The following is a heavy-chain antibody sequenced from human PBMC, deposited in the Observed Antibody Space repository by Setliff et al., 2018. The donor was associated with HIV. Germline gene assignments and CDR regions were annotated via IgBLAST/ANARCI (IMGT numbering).Heavy chain of an antibody. D-gene: IGHD2-15*01. Sequence: GESLKISCAASGFTFSNAWMSWVRQAPGKGLEWVGRIKSKTDGGTTDYAAPVRGRFTISRDDSKNTLYLQMNSLKTEDTAVYYCTTRGYCSGGSCYHFDALDIWGQGTMVTVSS. CDR1: GFTFSNAW. CDR3: TTRGYCSGGSCYHFDALDI. CDR2: IKSKTDGGTT. J-gene: IGHJ3*02. V-gene: IGHV3-15*01.